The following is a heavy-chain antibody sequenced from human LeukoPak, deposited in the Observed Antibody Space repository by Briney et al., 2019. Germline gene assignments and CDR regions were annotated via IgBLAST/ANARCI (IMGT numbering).Heavy chain of an antibody. D-gene: IGHD5-18*01. Sequence: PSETLSLTCTVSGGSISSYYWSWIRQPPGKGLEWIGEINHSGSTNYNPSLKSRVTISVDTSKNQFSLKLSSVTAADTAVYYCAREGGYSYGYDYWGQGTLVTVSS. J-gene: IGHJ4*02. CDR1: GGSISSYY. CDR2: INHSGST. CDR3: AREGGYSYGYDY. V-gene: IGHV4-34*01.